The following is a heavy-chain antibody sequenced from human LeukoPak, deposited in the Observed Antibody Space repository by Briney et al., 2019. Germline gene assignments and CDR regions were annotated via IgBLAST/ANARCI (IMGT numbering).Heavy chain of an antibody. J-gene: IGHJ5*02. CDR1: GGSFSGYY. D-gene: IGHD3-3*01. CDR3: ARGRYDFWSGYHPFDP. V-gene: IGHV4-34*01. Sequence: SETLSLTCAVYGGSFSGYYWSWIRQPPGKGLEWIGEINHSGSTNYNPSLKSRVTISVDTSKNQFSLKLSSVTAADTAVYYCARGRYDFWSGYHPFDPWGQGTLVTVSS. CDR2: INHSGST.